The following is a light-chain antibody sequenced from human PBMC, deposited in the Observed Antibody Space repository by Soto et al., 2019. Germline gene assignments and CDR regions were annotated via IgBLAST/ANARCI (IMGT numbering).Light chain of an antibody. CDR2: DNN. Sequence: QSVLTQSPSVSAAPGQKVTISCSGTSSNIGNKYVSWYQQLPGTAPKLLIYDNNKRPSGIPDRFSGSKSGTSATLGITGLQTGDEADYYCGTWDSSLSVHVFGTGTKVTVL. J-gene: IGLJ1*01. V-gene: IGLV1-51*01. CDR3: GTWDSSLSVHV. CDR1: SSNIGNKY.